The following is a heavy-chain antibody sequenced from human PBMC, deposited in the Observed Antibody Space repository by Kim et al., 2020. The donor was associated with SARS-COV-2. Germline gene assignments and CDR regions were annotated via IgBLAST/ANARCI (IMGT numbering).Heavy chain of an antibody. CDR1: GGSFSGYY. D-gene: IGHD6-13*01. V-gene: IGHV4-34*01. Sequence: SETLSLTCAVYGGSFSGYYWSWIRQPPGKGLEWIGEINHSGSTNYNPSLKSRVTISVDTSKNQFSLKLSSVTAADTAVYYCARGYSRNNGMDVWGQGTTVTVSS. J-gene: IGHJ6*02. CDR2: INHSGST. CDR3: ARGYSRNNGMDV.